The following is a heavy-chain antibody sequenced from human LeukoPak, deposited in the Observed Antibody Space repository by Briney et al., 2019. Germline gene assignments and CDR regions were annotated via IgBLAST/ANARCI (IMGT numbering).Heavy chain of an antibody. J-gene: IGHJ4*02. D-gene: IGHD5-18*01. CDR3: ARGRSYGFDFDS. V-gene: IGHV4-61*01. CDR2: KYYSGST. CDR1: GVSINTCCYY. Sequence: SETLSLTCDVSGVSINTCCYYWTWIRQPPGKGLEWIGYKYYSGSTRYNSSLRSRLTISLDTPKNQFSLRLTSVTAADTAVYYCARGRSYGFDFDSWGPGTLVIVSS.